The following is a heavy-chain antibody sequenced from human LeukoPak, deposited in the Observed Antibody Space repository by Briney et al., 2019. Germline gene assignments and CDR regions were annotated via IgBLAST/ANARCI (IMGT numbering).Heavy chain of an antibody. Sequence: SQTLSLTCAVSGGSISSGGYSWSWIRQPPGKGLEWIGYIYHSGSTYYNPSLKSRATISIDTSKNQFSLKLSSVTAADTAVYYCARHVSSDCSGGSCYAYAFDIWGQGTMVTVSS. CDR3: ARHVSSDCSGGSCYAYAFDI. CDR1: GGSISSGGYS. J-gene: IGHJ3*02. CDR2: IYHSGST. V-gene: IGHV4-30-2*03. D-gene: IGHD2-15*01.